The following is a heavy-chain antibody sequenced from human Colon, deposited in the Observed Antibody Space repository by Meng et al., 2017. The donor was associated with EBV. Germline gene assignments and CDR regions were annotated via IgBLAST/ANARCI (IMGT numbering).Heavy chain of an antibody. D-gene: IGHD3-9*01. CDR2: VSHPGSA. Sequence: VLLQQLGVGPVQPSETLSLTCTVNGGSFRGYVWRWVRQPPGKGMEWIGEVSHPGSANYNPSLKSRVPISVDASEKQFSLRLTSVTAADSAVYYCARVPTTGYKDHWGQGTLVTVSS. J-gene: IGHJ4*02. CDR1: GGSFRGYV. CDR3: ARVPTTGYKDH. V-gene: IGHV4-34*01.